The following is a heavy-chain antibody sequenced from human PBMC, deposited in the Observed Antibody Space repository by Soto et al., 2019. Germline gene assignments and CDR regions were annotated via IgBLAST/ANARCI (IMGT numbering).Heavy chain of an antibody. CDR2: IIPILNSP. Sequence: SVKVSWKASGGTFGSYAITWVRRAPGQGLEWLGGIIPILNSPAYAQKFQARVVITADEVTNTAYMELNSLRFDDTAVYYCAREAPYCTSATCPKFYDMDVWGQGTTVTVSS. D-gene: IGHD2-2*01. J-gene: IGHJ6*02. CDR1: GGTFGSYA. CDR3: AREAPYCTSATCPKFYDMDV. V-gene: IGHV1-69*13.